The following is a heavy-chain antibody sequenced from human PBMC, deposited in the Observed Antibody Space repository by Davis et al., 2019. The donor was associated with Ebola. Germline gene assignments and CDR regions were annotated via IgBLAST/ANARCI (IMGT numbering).Heavy chain of an antibody. CDR3: ARAVFHEVLDY. D-gene: IGHD3-3*01. CDR1: GFTFRNYA. Sequence: GESLKISCAASGFTFRNYAMHWVRQAPGKGLEWVAVVYPSEREKFYADSVKGRFTISRDNSEKTLYLQMNSLTADDTAVYYCARAVFHEVLDYWGQGTPVTVSP. J-gene: IGHJ4*02. V-gene: IGHV3-30*04. CDR2: VYPSEREK.